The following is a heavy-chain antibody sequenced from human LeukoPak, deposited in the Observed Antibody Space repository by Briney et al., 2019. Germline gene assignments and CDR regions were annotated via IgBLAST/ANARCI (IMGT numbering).Heavy chain of an antibody. CDR3: ARHARLRQDGGFDY. CDR1: GGSISPYY. CDR2: IHYSGTT. D-gene: IGHD3-16*01. V-gene: IGHV4-59*08. J-gene: IGHJ4*02. Sequence: SETLSLTCTVSGGSISPYYWSWIRQPPGKGLEWIAWIHYSGTTNYNPSLKSRVTISVDTSKNQFSLRLSSVTAADTAVYYCARHARLRQDGGFDYWGQGTLVTVSS.